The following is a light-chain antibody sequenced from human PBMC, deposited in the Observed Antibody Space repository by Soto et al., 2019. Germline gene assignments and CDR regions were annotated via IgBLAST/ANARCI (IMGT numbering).Light chain of an antibody. CDR1: QSISSY. V-gene: IGKV1-39*01. CDR2: AAS. Sequence: DIQMTQSPSSLSASVGDRVTITCRPSQSISSYLNWYQQKPGQAPKLLIYAASSLQSGVPSRFSGSGSGTDFTLTISSLQPEDFATYYCQQSYSTPRWTFGQGTKVDIK. J-gene: IGKJ1*01. CDR3: QQSYSTPRWT.